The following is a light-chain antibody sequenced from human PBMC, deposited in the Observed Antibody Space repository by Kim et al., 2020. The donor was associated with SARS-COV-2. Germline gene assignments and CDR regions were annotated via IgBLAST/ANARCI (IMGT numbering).Light chain of an antibody. V-gene: IGLV3-21*04. Sequence: SYELTQPPSVSVAPGKTARITCGGNNIGSKSVHWYQQKPGQAPVLVIYYDSDRPSGIPERFSGSNSGNTTTLTISRVEAGDEADLYCQEWDSRSDHVVFG. CDR1: NIGSKS. J-gene: IGLJ1*01. CDR3: QEWDSRSDHVV. CDR2: YDS.